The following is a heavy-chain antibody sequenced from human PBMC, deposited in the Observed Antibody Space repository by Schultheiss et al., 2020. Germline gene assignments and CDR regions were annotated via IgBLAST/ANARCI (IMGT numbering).Heavy chain of an antibody. D-gene: IGHD3-10*01. CDR3: ARRVEGMDV. CDR2: IYYSGST. Sequence: ESLKISCAVSGYSISSGYYWGWIRQPPGKGLEWIGSIYYSGSTYYNPSLKSRVTISVDTSKNQFSLKLSSVTAADTAVYYCARRVEGMDVWGQGTTVTVSS. J-gene: IGHJ6*02. V-gene: IGHV4-38-2*01. CDR1: GYSISSGYY.